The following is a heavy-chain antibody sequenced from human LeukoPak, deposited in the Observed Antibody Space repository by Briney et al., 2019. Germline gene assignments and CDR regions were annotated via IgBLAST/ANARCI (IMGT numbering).Heavy chain of an antibody. CDR1: GFTVSSNY. J-gene: IGHJ5*02. CDR2: IYIGGTT. D-gene: IGHD2-21*01. Sequence: GGSLRLSCAASGFTVSSNYMSWGREAPGKGLEWGSVIYIGGTTYYADSVKGRLTISRDNSKNTLYLQMNSLRAEDTAVYYCARALAVASRENWFDPCGQGTLVTVSS. CDR3: ARALAVASRENWFDP. V-gene: IGHV3-53*01.